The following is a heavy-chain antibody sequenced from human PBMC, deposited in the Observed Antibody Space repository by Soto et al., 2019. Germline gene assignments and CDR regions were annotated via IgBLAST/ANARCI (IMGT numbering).Heavy chain of an antibody. V-gene: IGHV1-18*01. CDR2: ISTYNGNT. CDR3: ARDEEDANLMIVVLPGDY. CDR1: GYRFSRYG. Sequence: QVQLVQSGGEVKKPGASVKVSCKTSGYRFSRYGINWVRQAPGQGLEWMGWISTYNGNTQYAQKLQGRVIMTIDTSTNTAYLELRSLRSDDTAVYYCARDEEDANLMIVVLPGDYWGQGTLVSVSS. D-gene: IGHD3-22*01. J-gene: IGHJ4*02.